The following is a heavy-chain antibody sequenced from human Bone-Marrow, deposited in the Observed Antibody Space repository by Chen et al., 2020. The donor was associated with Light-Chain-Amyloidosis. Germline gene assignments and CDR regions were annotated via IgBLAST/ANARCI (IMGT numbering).Heavy chain of an antibody. V-gene: IGHV3-30*18. Sequence: QVQLVESGGGVVQPGRSLRLSCAVSGFTLSSYGMHWVRQAPGKGLEWVAVISYDGSNKYYADSVKGRFTIARDNSKNTLYLQMNSLGAEDTAVYYCANVAARGYGMDVWGQGTTVTVSS. CDR3: ANVAARGYGMDV. D-gene: IGHD6-6*01. J-gene: IGHJ6*02. CDR2: ISYDGSNK. CDR1: GFTLSSYG.